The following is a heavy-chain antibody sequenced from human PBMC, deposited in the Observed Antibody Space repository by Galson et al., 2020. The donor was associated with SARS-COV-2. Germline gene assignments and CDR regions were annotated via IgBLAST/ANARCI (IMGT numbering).Heavy chain of an antibody. Sequence: GGSLRLSCAASGFTFSSYGMHWVRQAPGKGLEWVAVIWYDGSNKYYADSVKGRFTISRDNSKNTLYLQMNSLRAEDTAVYYCARDPALYYDSSGYYPPYYYYGMDVWGQGTTVTVSS. D-gene: IGHD3-22*01. CDR2: IWYDGSNK. CDR1: GFTFSSYG. J-gene: IGHJ6*02. V-gene: IGHV3-33*01. CDR3: ARDPALYYDSSGYYPPYYYYGMDV.